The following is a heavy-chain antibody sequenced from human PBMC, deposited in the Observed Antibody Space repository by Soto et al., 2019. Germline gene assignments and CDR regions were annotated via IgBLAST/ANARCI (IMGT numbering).Heavy chain of an antibody. CDR3: ARDDETYYVFDY. Sequence: PGGSLRLSCAASGFTFSSYEMNWVRQTPGKGLEWLSYISSSGKTIFYADSVKGRFTISRDNAKNSLFLQMNSLRAEDTAVYYCARDDETYYVFDYWGQGTLVTVSS. CDR1: GFTFSSYE. D-gene: IGHD3-16*01. CDR2: ISSSGKTI. V-gene: IGHV3-48*03. J-gene: IGHJ4*02.